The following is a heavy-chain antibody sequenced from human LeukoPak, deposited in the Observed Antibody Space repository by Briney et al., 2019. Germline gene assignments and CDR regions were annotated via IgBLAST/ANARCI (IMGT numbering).Heavy chain of an antibody. Sequence: GEPLKISCKGSGYSFTSYWIGWVGQMPGKGLEWMGIIFPGDSDTRSRPTSQAQVTMSADKSISTAYLQWSSLKASDTAMYYCARPTMVRGVIIRVDYWGQGTLVTVSS. CDR3: ARPTMVRGVIIRVDY. J-gene: IGHJ4*02. V-gene: IGHV5-51*01. CDR2: IFPGDSDT. D-gene: IGHD3-10*01. CDR1: GYSFTSYW.